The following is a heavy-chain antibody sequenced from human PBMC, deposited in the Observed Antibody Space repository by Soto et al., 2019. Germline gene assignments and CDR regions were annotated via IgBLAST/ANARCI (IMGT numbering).Heavy chain of an antibody. CDR1: GFTFSSYA. D-gene: IGHD6-6*01. J-gene: IGHJ6*02. Sequence: GGYLRLSCAASGFTFSSYAMSWVRQAPGKGLEWVSSISGSGGSTYYADSVKGRFTISRDNSKNTLYLQMNSLRADDTAVYYCAKDRHPSFYDYGMDVWGQGTTVTVSS. V-gene: IGHV3-23*01. CDR2: ISGSGGST. CDR3: AKDRHPSFYDYGMDV.